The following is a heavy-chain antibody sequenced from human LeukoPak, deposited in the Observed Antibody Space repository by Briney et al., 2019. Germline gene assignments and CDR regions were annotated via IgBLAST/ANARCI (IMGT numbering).Heavy chain of an antibody. CDR2: IDYSGGSS. V-gene: IGHV3-23*01. CDR1: GFTLSSYE. Sequence: LAGGSLRLSCTVSGFTLSSYEMSWIRQAPGKGLEWVSSIDYSGGSSYYADSVKGRFTISREDSKNTLYLQLNSLRAEATALYYCATNSGWYGVSWGQGTLVTVSS. D-gene: IGHD6-19*01. J-gene: IGHJ4*02. CDR3: ATNSGWYGVS.